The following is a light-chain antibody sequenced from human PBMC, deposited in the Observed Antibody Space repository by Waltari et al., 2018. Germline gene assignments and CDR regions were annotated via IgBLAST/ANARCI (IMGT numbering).Light chain of an antibody. CDR1: SSDVGDFNS. Sequence: QSALTQPASVSASPGESITISCTATSSDVGDFNSVSWYQQHPGKAPKFMIYDVSNRPSGVSHRFSCSKSGNTASLTISVLQAEDEAVYYCSSFTTSSTLLFGGGTKLTVL. CDR2: DVS. V-gene: IGLV2-14*03. J-gene: IGLJ2*01. CDR3: SSFTTSSTLL.